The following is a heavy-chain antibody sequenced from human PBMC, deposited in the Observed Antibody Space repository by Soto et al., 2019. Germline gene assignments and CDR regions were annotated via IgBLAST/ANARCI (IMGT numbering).Heavy chain of an antibody. CDR2: IYYSGST. Sequence: QVQLQESGPGLVKPSQTLSLTCTFSGGSISSVGYYWSWIRQHPGKGLEWIGYIYYSGSTFYNPSLKSRVTRSVDTSKIQLSLKLSAVTAADKAIYYCARSVFPWGQGTLVTVSS. CDR3: ARSVFP. CDR1: GGSISSVGYY. V-gene: IGHV4-31*03. J-gene: IGHJ5*02.